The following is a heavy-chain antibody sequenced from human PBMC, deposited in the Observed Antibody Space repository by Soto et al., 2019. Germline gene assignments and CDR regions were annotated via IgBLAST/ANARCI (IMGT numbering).Heavy chain of an antibody. CDR2: ISKSDYT. CDR1: GFAFNNYG. D-gene: IGHD2-2*01. J-gene: IGHJ4*02. V-gene: IGHV3-21*01. CDR3: AREDSIIIPAVSDF. Sequence: GGSLRLSCTVSGFAFNNYGINWVRRAPGKGLEWVSSISKSDYTYYSDSVKGRFTISRDNAKNSVSLQMSTLRVEDTAVYYCAREDSIIIPAVSDFWGQGTLVTVSS.